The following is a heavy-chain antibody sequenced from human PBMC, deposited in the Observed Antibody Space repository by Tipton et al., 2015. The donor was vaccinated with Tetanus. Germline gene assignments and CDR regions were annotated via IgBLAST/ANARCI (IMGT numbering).Heavy chain of an antibody. CDR1: GGSISSGGHY. CDR2: IYYSGST. V-gene: IGHV4-31*03. CDR3: ARDFSSGPRGAFDI. J-gene: IGHJ3*02. D-gene: IGHD3-22*01. Sequence: TLSLTCTVSGGSISSGGHYWSWIRQHPGKGLEWIGYIYYSGSTYYNPSLKSRVTISVDTSKNQFSLKLSSVTAADTAVYYCARDFSSGPRGAFDIWGQGTMVTVSS.